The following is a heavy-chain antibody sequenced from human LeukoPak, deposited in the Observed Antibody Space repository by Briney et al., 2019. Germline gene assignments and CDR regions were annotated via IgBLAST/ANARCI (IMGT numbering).Heavy chain of an antibody. V-gene: IGHV3-23*01. CDR1: GFTFSDYS. D-gene: IGHD6-6*01. CDR3: AKTDLTIAARPLDY. CDR2: ISGSGGST. Sequence: GGSLRLSCAASGFTFSDYSMNWVRQAPGKGLEWVSAISGSGGSTYYADSVKGRFTISRDNSKNTLYLQMNSLRAEDTALYYCAKTDLTIAARPLDYWGQGTLVTVSS. J-gene: IGHJ4*02.